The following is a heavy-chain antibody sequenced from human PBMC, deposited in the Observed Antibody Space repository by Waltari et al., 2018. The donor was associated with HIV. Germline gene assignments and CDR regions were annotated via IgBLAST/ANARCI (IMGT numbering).Heavy chain of an antibody. D-gene: IGHD6-13*01. Sequence: VQLVVYGGGLLMPGASSRFPCAPSRFFFRGAWIIWVRLAPGKGLRWIGRIQDSPSDSPVDYGGVVEDRVTISRDDAKNILYLQVGSRTNEETAAYFCRARKVGSSWGQGTLVTVSS. CDR1: RFFFRGAW. V-gene: IGHV3-15*01. CDR3: RARKVGSS. J-gene: IGHJ4*02. CDR2: IQDSPSDSPV.